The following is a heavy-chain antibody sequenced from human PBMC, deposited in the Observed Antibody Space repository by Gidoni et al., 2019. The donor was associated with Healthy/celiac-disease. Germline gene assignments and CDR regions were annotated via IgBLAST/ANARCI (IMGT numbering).Heavy chain of an antibody. CDR2: IYYSGST. D-gene: IGHD4-17*01. CDR1: GGSISSSSYS. Sequence: QLQPHESGPGLVKPSETLSLTCTVPGGSISSSSYSWGWIRQPPGKGLEWIGSIYYSGSTYYNPSLKSRVTISVDTSKNQFSLKLSSVTAADTAVYYCASVFGTVTISLWGQGTLVTVSS. V-gene: IGHV4-39*01. J-gene: IGHJ4*02. CDR3: ASVFGTVTISL.